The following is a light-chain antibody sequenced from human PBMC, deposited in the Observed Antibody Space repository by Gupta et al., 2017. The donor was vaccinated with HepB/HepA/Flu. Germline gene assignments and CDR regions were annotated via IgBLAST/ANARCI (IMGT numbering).Light chain of an antibody. CDR2: DAS. Sequence: EIVLTQSPPTLSLSPGERATLSCRASQSVSRYLAWYQQKPGQAPRLLIYDASNRATGLPARFSGSASGTDFTLTISILDPEDFAVYYCQQRSNWLFTFGHGTKVDMK. V-gene: IGKV3-11*01. CDR3: QQRSNWLFT. J-gene: IGKJ3*01. CDR1: QSVSRY.